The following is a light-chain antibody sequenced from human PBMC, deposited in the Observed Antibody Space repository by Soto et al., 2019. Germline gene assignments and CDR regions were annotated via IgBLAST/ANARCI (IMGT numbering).Light chain of an antibody. CDR1: QIVSSR. Sequence: DIAVTQSPATLSASPGERVTLSCRASQIVSSRLAWYQQRPGQVPRLLIYDTSTTAPGISARFSGSGSGTEFTRTISSLQSEDVAVYYCQEYIQWPPCMLGPGTTVDIK. CDR2: DTS. V-gene: IGKV3-15*01. J-gene: IGKJ1*01. CDR3: QEYIQWPPCM.